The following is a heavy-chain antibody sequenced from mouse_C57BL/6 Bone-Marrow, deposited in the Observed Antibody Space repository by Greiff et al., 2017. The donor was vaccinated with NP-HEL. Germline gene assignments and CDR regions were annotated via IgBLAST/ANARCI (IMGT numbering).Heavy chain of an antibody. D-gene: IGHD1-1*01. Sequence: DVQLQESGPELVKPGASVKISCKASGYSFTGYYMNWVKQSPEKSLEWIGEINPSTGGTTYNQKFKAKATLTVDKSSSTAYMQLKSLTSEDSAVYYCARGITTVVEPFFDYWGQGTTLTVSS. CDR2: INPSTGGT. CDR1: GYSFTGYY. CDR3: ARGITTVVEPFFDY. V-gene: IGHV1-42*01. J-gene: IGHJ2*01.